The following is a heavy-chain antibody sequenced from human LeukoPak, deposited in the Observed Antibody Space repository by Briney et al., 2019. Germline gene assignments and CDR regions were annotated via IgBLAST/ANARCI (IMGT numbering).Heavy chain of an antibody. CDR1: GFMFDDYT. V-gene: IGHV3-43*01. D-gene: IGHD5-18*01. Sequence: GGSLRLSCAASGFMFDDYTMHWVRQAPGKGLEWVSLINWDGGSRYYAASVKGRFTVSRDNSKNSLYLQMNSLRTEDTALYYCAEGDVDSPMNFYHWGQGTLVTVSS. CDR2: INWDGGSR. J-gene: IGHJ4*02. CDR3: AEGDVDSPMNFYH.